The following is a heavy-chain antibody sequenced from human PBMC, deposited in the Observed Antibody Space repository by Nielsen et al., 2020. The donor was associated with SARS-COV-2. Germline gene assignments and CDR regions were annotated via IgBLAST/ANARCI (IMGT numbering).Heavy chain of an antibody. CDR2: ISWNSGSI. Sequence: SLKISCAASGFTFDDYAMHWVRQAPGKGLAWVSGISWNSGSIGYADSVKGRFTISRDNAKNSLYLQMNSLRAEDTAVYYCARGGKRFDSSGYFSPDYWGQGTLVTVSS. CDR1: GFTFDDYA. V-gene: IGHV3-9*01. CDR3: ARGGKRFDSSGYFSPDY. J-gene: IGHJ4*02. D-gene: IGHD3-22*01.